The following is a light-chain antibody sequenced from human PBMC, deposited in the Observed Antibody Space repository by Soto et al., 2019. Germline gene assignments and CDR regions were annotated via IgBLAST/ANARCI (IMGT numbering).Light chain of an antibody. Sequence: DIVMTQTPLSLPVTPGEPASISCGSSQSLLDSDDGNTYLDWYLQKPGQSPQLLIYTVSYRASGVPDRFSSSGSGTEFTLTISSLQSEDFAVYYCQQYNNWPRTFGQGTKV. V-gene: IGKV2-40*01. CDR2: TVS. CDR1: QSLLDSDDGNTY. J-gene: IGKJ1*01. CDR3: QQYNNWPRT.